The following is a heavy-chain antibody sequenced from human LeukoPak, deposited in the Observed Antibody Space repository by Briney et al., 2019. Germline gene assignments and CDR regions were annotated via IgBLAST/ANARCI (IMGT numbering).Heavy chain of an antibody. CDR3: ARDPPSQTLPRYYYYMDV. J-gene: IGHJ6*03. Sequence: GASVKVSXKASGGTFSSYAISWVRQAPGQGLEWIGGIIPIFGTANYAQKFQGRVTITTDESTSTAYMELSSLRSEDTAVYYCARDPPSQTLPRYYYYMDVWGKGTTVTVSS. CDR1: GGTFSSYA. CDR2: IIPIFGTA. V-gene: IGHV1-69*05.